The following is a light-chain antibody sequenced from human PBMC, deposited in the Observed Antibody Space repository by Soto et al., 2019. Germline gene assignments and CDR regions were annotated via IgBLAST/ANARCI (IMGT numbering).Light chain of an antibody. CDR3: SSYTSTGTDVV. Sequence: QSVLTQPASVSGSPGQSITISCTGTSSDVGRYNYVSWYQQHPGKAPKLMIYDVSFRPSGVSNRFSGSKYGNTASLTISGLQADDEADYYCSSYTSTGTDVVFGGGTKLTVL. V-gene: IGLV2-14*01. J-gene: IGLJ2*01. CDR2: DVS. CDR1: SSDVGRYNY.